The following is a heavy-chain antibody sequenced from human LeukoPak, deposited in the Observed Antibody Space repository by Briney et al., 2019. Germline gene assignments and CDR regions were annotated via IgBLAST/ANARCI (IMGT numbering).Heavy chain of an antibody. CDR3: AKGSSSSRPYYFDF. CDR1: GFTFSIYA. D-gene: IGHD6-6*01. CDR2: ITDSGGDT. Sequence: GGSLRLSCTASGFTFSIYAMGWVRQAPGKGLEWVSAITDSGGDTYHADSVKGRLTISRDNSKNTLYLQMNSLRVEDTAVYYCAKGSSSSRPYYFDFWGQGTLVTDSS. V-gene: IGHV3-23*01. J-gene: IGHJ4*02.